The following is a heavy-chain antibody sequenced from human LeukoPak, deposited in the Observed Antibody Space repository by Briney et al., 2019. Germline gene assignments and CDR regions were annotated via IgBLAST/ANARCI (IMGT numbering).Heavy chain of an antibody. D-gene: IGHD3-3*01. J-gene: IGHJ4*02. CDR2: ISYDGSNK. CDR1: GFTFSSYA. V-gene: IGHV3-30-3*01. Sequence: GGSLRLSCAASGFTFSSYAMHWVRQAPGKGLEWVAVISYDGSNKYYADSVKGRFTISRDNSKNTLYLQMNSLRAEDTAVYYCARALTYYDFWSGSGFDYWGQGTLVTVSS. CDR3: ARALTYYDFWSGSGFDY.